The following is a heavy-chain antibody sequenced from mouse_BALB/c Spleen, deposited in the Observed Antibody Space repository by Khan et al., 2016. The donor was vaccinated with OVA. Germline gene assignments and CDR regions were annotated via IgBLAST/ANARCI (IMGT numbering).Heavy chain of an antibody. CDR3: ARGYGINFDY. D-gene: IGHD2-10*02. J-gene: IGHJ2*01. V-gene: IGHV1-80*01. CDR1: GYAFSSYW. Sequence: QVQLKESGAELVRPGSSVKISCKASGYAFSSYWMNWVKQRPGQGLEWIGQIYPGDGDTNYNGKFKGKATLTADKSSSTAYMQLSSLTSEDSAVYFWARGYGINFDYWGQGTTLTVSS. CDR2: IYPGDGDT.